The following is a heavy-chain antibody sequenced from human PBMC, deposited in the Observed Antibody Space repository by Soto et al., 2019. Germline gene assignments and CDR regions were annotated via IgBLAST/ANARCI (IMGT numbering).Heavy chain of an antibody. J-gene: IGHJ6*04. CDR2: MNPNSGNT. CDR3: ARGVYCNSTSCYGGFFV. Sequence: QVQLVQSGAEVKKPGASVKVSCKASGYTFTSYDINWVRQATGQGLEWMGWMNPNSGNTGYAQKFQGRVTMTRNSSIGTAYMELSSLRSDDTAVYYCARGVYCNSTSCYGGFFVWGKGTTVTVSS. D-gene: IGHD2-2*01. CDR1: GYTFTSYD. V-gene: IGHV1-8*01.